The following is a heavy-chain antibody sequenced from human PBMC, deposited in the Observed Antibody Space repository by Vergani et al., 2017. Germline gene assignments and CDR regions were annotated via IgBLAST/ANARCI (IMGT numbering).Heavy chain of an antibody. Sequence: QLQLQESGPGLVKPSETLSLTCTVSGGSISSSSYYWGWIRQPPGKGLEWIGSIYYSGSTYYNPSLKSRVTISVDTSKNQFSLKLSSVTAADTAVYYCARLNPVLRFLESTKSPNWFDPWGQGTLVTVSS. CDR1: GGSISSSSYY. D-gene: IGHD3-3*01. CDR2: IYYSGST. J-gene: IGHJ5*02. CDR3: ARLNPVLRFLESTKSPNWFDP. V-gene: IGHV4-39*01.